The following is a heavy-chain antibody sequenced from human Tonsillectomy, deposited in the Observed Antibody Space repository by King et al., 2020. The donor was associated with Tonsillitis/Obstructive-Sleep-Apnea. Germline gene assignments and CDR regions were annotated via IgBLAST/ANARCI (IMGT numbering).Heavy chain of an antibody. CDR2: ISSGSSYT. J-gene: IGHJ4*02. Sequence: QLVESGGGLVKPGGSLRLSCAASGFTFSDYYMSWIRQAPGKGLEWVSYISSGSSYTDYADSVKGRFTISRDNAKNSVYLQMNSLRAEDTAVYYCARRRSSGTDYWGQGTLVTVSS. CDR1: GFTFSDYY. CDR3: ARRRSSGTDY. D-gene: IGHD3-22*01. V-gene: IGHV3-11*05.